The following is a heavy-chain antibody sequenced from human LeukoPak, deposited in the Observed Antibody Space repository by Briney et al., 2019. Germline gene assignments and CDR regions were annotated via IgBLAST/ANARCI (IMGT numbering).Heavy chain of an antibody. CDR3: AKTKGYSYGYYFDY. V-gene: IGHV3-30*02. J-gene: IGHJ4*02. Sequence: SGGSLRLSCAASGFTFSSYAMHWVRQSLGKGLEWVAVMPYDGFNKYYADSVKGRFTISRDNSKNTLYLQMNSLRAEDTAVYYCAKTKGYSYGYYFDYWGQGTLVTVSS. CDR1: GFTFSSYA. D-gene: IGHD5-18*01. CDR2: MPYDGFNK.